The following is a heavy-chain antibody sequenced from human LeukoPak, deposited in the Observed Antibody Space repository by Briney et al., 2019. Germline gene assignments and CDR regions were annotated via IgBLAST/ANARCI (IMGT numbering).Heavy chain of an antibody. CDR1: GFTFSSYW. CDR2: IKQDGSEK. CDR3: ARGGYTAMVYYGMDV. D-gene: IGHD5-18*01. J-gene: IGHJ6*02. V-gene: IGHV3-7*01. Sequence: GGSLRLSCAASGFTFSSYWMSWARQAPGKGLEWVANIKQDGSEKYYVDSVKGRFTISRDNAKNSLYLQMNSLRAEDTAVYYCARGGYTAMVYYGMDVWGQGTTVTVSS.